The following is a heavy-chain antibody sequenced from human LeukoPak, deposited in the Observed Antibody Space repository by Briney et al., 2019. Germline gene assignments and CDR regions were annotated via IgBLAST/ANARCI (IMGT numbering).Heavy chain of an antibody. Sequence: GGSLRLSCAASGFTFSTYSMNWVRQAPGKGLEWVSYISSGSSTIYYADSVKGRFTISRDNAKNSLYLQMNSLRAEHTAVYYCARHLGLWGQGTLVTVSS. D-gene: IGHD3-16*01. CDR1: GFTFSTYS. J-gene: IGHJ4*02. V-gene: IGHV3-48*01. CDR2: ISSGSSTI. CDR3: ARHLGL.